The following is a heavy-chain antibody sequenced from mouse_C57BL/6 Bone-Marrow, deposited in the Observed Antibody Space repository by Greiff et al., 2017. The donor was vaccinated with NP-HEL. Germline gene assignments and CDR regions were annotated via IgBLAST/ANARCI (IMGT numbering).Heavy chain of an antibody. V-gene: IGHV5-17*01. CDR1: GFTFSDYG. CDR2: ISSGSSTI. CDR3: ARGDDSYLYYFDY. Sequence: EVQLEESGGGLVKPGGSLKLSCAASGFTFSDYGMHWVRQAPEKGLEWVAYISSGSSTIYYADTVKGRFTISRDNAKNTLFLQMTSLRSEDTAMYYCARGDDSYLYYFDYWGQGTTLTVSS. J-gene: IGHJ2*01. D-gene: IGHD2-3*01.